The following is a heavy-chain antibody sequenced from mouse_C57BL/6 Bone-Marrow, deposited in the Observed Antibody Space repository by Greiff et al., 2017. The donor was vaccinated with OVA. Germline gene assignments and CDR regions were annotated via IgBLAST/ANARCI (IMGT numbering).Heavy chain of an antibody. CDR1: GFTFTDYY. CDR3: ARYRGSSYFFDY. V-gene: IGHV7-3*01. D-gene: IGHD1-1*01. Sequence: EVKLMESGGGLVQPGGSLSLSCAASGFTFTDYYMSWVRQPPGKALEWLGFIRNKANGYTTEYSASVKGRFTISRDNSQSILYLQMNALRAEDSATYYCARYRGSSYFFDYWGQGTTLTVSS. J-gene: IGHJ2*01. CDR2: IRNKANGYTT.